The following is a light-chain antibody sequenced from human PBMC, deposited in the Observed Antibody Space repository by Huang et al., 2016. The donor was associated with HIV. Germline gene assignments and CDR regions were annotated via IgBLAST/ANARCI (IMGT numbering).Light chain of an antibody. J-gene: IGKJ1*01. Sequence: EIVMTQSPATLSVSPGERATLSCRASQSVSGNLAWYQQKPGQAPRLLIYGASTRVTGIPARFSGSGSWTEFTLTISSLQSEDFAVYYCQQYNDWPPWTFGQGTKVEIK. CDR3: QQYNDWPPWT. V-gene: IGKV3-15*01. CDR2: GAS. CDR1: QSVSGN.